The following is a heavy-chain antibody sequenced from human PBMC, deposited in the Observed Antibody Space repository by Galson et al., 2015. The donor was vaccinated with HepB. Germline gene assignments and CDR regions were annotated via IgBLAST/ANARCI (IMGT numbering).Heavy chain of an antibody. CDR1: GFTFSSYA. J-gene: IGHJ4*02. Sequence: SLRLSCAASGFTFSSYAIHWVRQAPGKGLEWVAVVSYDGNTKFYADSVKGRFTISRDNSKNTLYLQKNSLRADDTAVYYCAKRRDGGSRPFDYWGQGTLVTVSS. CDR3: AKRRDGGSRPFDY. V-gene: IGHV3-30*18. CDR2: VSYDGNTK. D-gene: IGHD1-26*01.